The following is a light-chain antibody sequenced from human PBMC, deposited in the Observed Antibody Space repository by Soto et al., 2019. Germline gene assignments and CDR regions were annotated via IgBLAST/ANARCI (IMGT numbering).Light chain of an antibody. V-gene: IGKV3-20*01. Sequence: EIVLTQSPGTLSLSPGERATLYCRASQSISDFIAWHQQKPGQAPRLLIYGASNRATGIPDRFSRSGSGKEFTLTISRLEPEDFAVYYCQQYDNSPLIYTFGQGTKLEIK. CDR2: GAS. J-gene: IGKJ2*01. CDR3: QQYDNSPLIYT. CDR1: QSISDF.